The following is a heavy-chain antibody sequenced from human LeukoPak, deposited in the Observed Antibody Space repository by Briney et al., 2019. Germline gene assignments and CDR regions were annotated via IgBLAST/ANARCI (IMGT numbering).Heavy chain of an antibody. D-gene: IGHD3-3*01. J-gene: IGHJ6*04. Sequence: GGSLRLSCAASGFTFSSYDMHWVREAPGKGLEWVAVISYDGSNKYYADSVKGRFTISRDNSKNTLYLQMNSLRAEDTAVYYCAKAASGFGYYYGMDVWGKGTTVTVSS. V-gene: IGHV3-30*18. CDR2: ISYDGSNK. CDR3: AKAASGFGYYYGMDV. CDR1: GFTFSSYD.